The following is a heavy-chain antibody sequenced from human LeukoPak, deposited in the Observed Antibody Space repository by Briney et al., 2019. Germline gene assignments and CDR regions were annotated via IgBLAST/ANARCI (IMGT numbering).Heavy chain of an antibody. V-gene: IGHV3-11*04. Sequence: PGGSLRLSCAASGFTFSDYYMSWIRQAPGKGLEWVSYMSTSDSPIYYTDSVKGRFTISRDNAKNSLYLQMNSLRASDTAVYYCARDLPLCAYWGQGTLVTVSS. J-gene: IGHJ4*02. CDR3: ARDLPLCAY. CDR1: GFTFSDYY. D-gene: IGHD3-16*01. CDR2: MSTSDSPI.